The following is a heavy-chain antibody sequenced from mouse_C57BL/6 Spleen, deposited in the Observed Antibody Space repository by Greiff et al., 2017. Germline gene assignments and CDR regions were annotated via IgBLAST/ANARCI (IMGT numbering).Heavy chain of an antibody. CDR3: AKVYDYDKYFDV. CDR1: GYTFTSYW. D-gene: IGHD2-4*01. Sequence: QVQLQQPGAELVKPGASVKLSCKASGYTFTSYWMHWVKQRPGQGLDWIGMIQPTRGSTNYNEKFKNKATLTVDKSTSTAYMQLSSLTSEDSSVSDWAKVYDYDKYFDVWGTGTTVTVSS. J-gene: IGHJ1*03. V-gene: IGHV1-64*01. CDR2: IQPTRGST.